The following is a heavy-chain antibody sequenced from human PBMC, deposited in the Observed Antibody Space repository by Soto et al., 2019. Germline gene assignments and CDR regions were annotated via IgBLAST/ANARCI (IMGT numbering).Heavy chain of an antibody. CDR1: GGSISNSY. D-gene: IGHD1-26*01. CDR3: AKADRKVGVNYGLDV. Sequence: SETLSLTCTVSGGSISNSYWSWIRQPPGKGLEWIGYIYYSGSTNYNPSLKSRVTISVDTSKNQFSLKLSSVTAADTAVYYCAKADRKVGVNYGLDVWGQGTPVTVSS. J-gene: IGHJ6*02. CDR2: IYYSGST. V-gene: IGHV4-59*01.